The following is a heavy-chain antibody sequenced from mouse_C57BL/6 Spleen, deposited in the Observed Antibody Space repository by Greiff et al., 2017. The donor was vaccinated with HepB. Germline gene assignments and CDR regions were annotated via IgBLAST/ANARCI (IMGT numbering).Heavy chain of an antibody. D-gene: IGHD1-1*01. CDR2: ISYDGSN. CDR1: GYSITSGYY. V-gene: IGHV3-6*01. J-gene: IGHJ2*01. Sequence: DVQLQESGPGLVKPSQSLSLTCSVTGYSITSGYYWNWIRQFPGNKLEWMGYISYDGSNNYNPSLKNRISITRDTSKNQFFLKLNSVTTEDTATYYCARGGYGSPFDYWGQGTTLTVSS. CDR3: ARGGYGSPFDY.